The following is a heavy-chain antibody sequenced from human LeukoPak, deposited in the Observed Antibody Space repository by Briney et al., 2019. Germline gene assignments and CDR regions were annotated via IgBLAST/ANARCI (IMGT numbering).Heavy chain of an antibody. D-gene: IGHD6-19*01. CDR1: GFTFSDYY. V-gene: IGHV3-11*06. Sequence: PGGSLRLSCAASGFTFSDYYMSWIRQAPGKGLEWVSSISSSSSYIYYADSVKGRFTISRDNAKKSLYLQMNSLRAEDTAVYYCARGGVYSSGWYVDYWGQGTLVTVSS. CDR2: ISSSSSYI. CDR3: ARGGVYSSGWYVDY. J-gene: IGHJ4*02.